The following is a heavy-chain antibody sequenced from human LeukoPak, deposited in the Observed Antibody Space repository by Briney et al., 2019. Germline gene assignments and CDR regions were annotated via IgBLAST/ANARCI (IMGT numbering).Heavy chain of an antibody. CDR1: GYTFTSYD. Sequence: ASVKVSCKASGYTFTSYDINWVRQATGQGLEWMGWINPNSGGTNYAQKFQGRVTMTRDTSISTAYMELSRLRSDDTAVYYCARSSDEVDFWSGYYDYWGQGTLVTVSS. V-gene: IGHV1-2*02. J-gene: IGHJ4*02. CDR2: INPNSGGT. CDR3: ARSSDEVDFWSGYYDY. D-gene: IGHD3-3*01.